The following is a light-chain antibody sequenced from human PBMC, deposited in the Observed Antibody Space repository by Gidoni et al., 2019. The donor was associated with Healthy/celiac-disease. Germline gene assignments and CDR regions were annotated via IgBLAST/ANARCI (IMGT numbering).Light chain of an antibody. CDR1: QSISSY. J-gene: IGKJ3*01. V-gene: IGKV1-39*01. CDR3: QQSYCTPFT. Sequence: DIQMTQAPSSLSACVGDRVTIPCRASQSISSYLNWYHQKPGKAPKLLIYAASSLQSGVPSRFSGSGSGTDFTLTISSRQPADFATSYCQQSYCTPFTFGPGTKVDIK. CDR2: AAS.